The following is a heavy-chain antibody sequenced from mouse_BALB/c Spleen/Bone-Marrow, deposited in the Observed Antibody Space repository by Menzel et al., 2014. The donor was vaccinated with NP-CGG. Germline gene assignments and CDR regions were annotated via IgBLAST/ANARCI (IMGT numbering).Heavy chain of an antibody. CDR2: IYPGDGDT. D-gene: IGHD2-4*01. J-gene: IGHJ1*01. CDR3: ARRRDYDLYFDV. CDR1: GYAFSSSW. V-gene: IGHV1-82*01. Sequence: VQLQQSGPELVKPGASVKISCKASGYAFSSSWMNWVKQRPGQGLEWIGRIYPGDGDTNYNGKFKGKATLTADKSSSTAYMQLSSLTSVDSAFFFYARRRDYDLYFDVWGAGSTVAVTS.